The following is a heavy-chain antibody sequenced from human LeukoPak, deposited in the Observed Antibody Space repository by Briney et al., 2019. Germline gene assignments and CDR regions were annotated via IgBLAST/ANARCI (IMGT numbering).Heavy chain of an antibody. D-gene: IGHD6-19*01. V-gene: IGHV5-51*01. J-gene: IGHJ4*02. CDR3: ARFTVAGTRYFDY. CDR2: IYPGDSDT. Sequence: ESLKISCKGSGYSFTSYWNGWVRQMPGKGLEWMGIIYPGDSDTRYSPSFQGQVTFSADKSISTAYLQWSSLKASDTAMYYCARFTVAGTRYFDYWGQGTLVTVSS. CDR1: GYSFTSYW.